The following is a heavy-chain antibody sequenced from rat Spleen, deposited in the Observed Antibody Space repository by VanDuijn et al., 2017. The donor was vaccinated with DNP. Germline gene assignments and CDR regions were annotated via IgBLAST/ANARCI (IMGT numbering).Heavy chain of an antibody. CDR1: GFSVTTYS. V-gene: IGHV2-63*01. Sequence: QVQLKESGPGLVQPSETMSLNCTVSGFSVTTYSVSWVRQTSGRGPEWMGRMWNDGDTAYNSVLKSRLSSSRDTSKNQVFLKMNILKTDDTGTYYCTRDRRSSIPFDYWGQGVMVTVSS. CDR2: MWNDGDT. D-gene: IGHD1-2*01. J-gene: IGHJ2*01. CDR3: TRDRRSSIPFDY.